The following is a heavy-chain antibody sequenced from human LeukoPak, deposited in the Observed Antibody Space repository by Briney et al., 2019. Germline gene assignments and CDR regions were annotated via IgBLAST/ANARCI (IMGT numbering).Heavy chain of an antibody. CDR3: AKAYSSSLYGDAFHI. V-gene: IGHV3-23*01. CDR1: GFTFRFYA. Sequence: GGSLRLSCAGSGFTFRFYAMTWVRLAPGKGLEWVSGISGDASVSRHADSVKGRFDISRDNPKNTLYLQLNGLRVEDTAIYYCAKAYSSSLYGDAFHIWGQGTMVTVSP. D-gene: IGHD6-13*01. CDR2: ISGDASVS. J-gene: IGHJ3*02.